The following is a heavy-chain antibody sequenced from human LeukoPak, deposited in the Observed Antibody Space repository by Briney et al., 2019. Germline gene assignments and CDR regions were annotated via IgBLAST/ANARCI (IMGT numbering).Heavy chain of an antibody. D-gene: IGHD5-18*01. V-gene: IGHV4-4*07. CDR1: GGSISSYY. CDR2: IYTSGST. CDR3: ARGSRGYSYGYAPTFDY. J-gene: IGHJ4*02. Sequence: SETLSLTCTVSGGSISSYYWSWIRQPAGKGLEWIGRIYTSGSTNYNPSLRSRVTMSVDTSKNQFSLKLSSVTAADTAVYYCARGSRGYSYGYAPTFDYWGQGTLVTVSS.